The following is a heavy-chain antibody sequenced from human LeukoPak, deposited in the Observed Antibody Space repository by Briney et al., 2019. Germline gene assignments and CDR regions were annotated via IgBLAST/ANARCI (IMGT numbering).Heavy chain of an antibody. J-gene: IGHJ4*02. CDR1: GYSFTTYW. V-gene: IGHV5-51*01. Sequence: GESLKISCKGSGYSFTTYWIGWVRQMPGKGLEWMGIIYPGDSDTRYSPSFQGQVTISADKSISTAYLQWSSLKASDTAMYYCARIGPYYYGSGSLYFDYWGQGTLVTVSS. CDR2: IYPGDSDT. D-gene: IGHD3-10*01. CDR3: ARIGPYYYGSGSLYFDY.